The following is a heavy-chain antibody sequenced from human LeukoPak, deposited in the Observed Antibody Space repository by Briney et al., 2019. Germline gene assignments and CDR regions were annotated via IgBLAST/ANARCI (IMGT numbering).Heavy chain of an antibody. CDR3: ARDQSPEYYYDSSGYFSPDAFDI. J-gene: IGHJ3*02. CDR1: GYTFTSYY. V-gene: IGHV1-46*01. Sequence: GASVKVSCTASGYTFTSYYMHWVRQAPGQGLEWMGIINPSGGSTSYAQKFQGRVTMTRDTSTSTVYMELSSLRSEDTAVYYCARDQSPEYYYDSSGYFSPDAFDIWGQGTMVTVSS. D-gene: IGHD3-22*01. CDR2: INPSGGST.